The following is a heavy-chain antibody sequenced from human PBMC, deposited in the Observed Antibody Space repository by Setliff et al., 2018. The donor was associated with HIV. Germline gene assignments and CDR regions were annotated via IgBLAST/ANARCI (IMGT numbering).Heavy chain of an antibody. CDR2: IRNDGSDK. Sequence: SCAASGFTFSDYYMSWIRQAPGKGLEWVAFIRNDGSDKHYVDSVKGRFTISRDNSKNTLYLQMNSLRAEDTAVYYCAMSPYSSGLFDYWGQGTLVTVSS. CDR1: GFTFSDYY. V-gene: IGHV3-30*02. D-gene: IGHD6-19*01. J-gene: IGHJ4*02. CDR3: AMSPYSSGLFDY.